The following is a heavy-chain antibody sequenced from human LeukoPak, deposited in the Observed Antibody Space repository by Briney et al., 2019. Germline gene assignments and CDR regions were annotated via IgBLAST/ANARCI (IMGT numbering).Heavy chain of an antibody. V-gene: IGHV4-30-2*01. J-gene: IGHJ3*02. CDR3: ARSSHAFDI. CDR2: IYHSGRT. Sequence: PSETLSLTCAVSGGSISSGHYSWNWIRQPLGKGLEWIGYIYHSGRTYYKPTLKSRVTISVDRSKNQFSLKLNSVTAADTALYYCARSSHAFDIWGQGTMVTVSS. CDR1: GGSISSGHYS. D-gene: IGHD6-6*01.